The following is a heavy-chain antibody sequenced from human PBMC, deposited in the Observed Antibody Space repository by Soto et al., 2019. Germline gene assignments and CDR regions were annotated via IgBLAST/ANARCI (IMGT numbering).Heavy chain of an antibody. Sequence: SETLSLTCTVSGGSISSGDYCWSWIRQPPGKGLEWIGNVYYSGSTYYNPSLKSRVTISVDTSKNQFSLKLSSVTAADTAVYYCARAQGSGFLVSWGQGTLVT. CDR3: ARAQGSGFLVS. CDR2: VYYSGST. V-gene: IGHV4-30-4*01. CDR1: GGSISSGDYC. J-gene: IGHJ4*02. D-gene: IGHD3-10*01.